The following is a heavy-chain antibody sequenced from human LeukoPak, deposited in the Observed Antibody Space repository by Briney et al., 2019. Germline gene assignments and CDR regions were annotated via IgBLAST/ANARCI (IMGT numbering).Heavy chain of an antibody. CDR2: INWNGGST. CDR3: ARYLADIVVVPAAFDAFDI. D-gene: IGHD2-2*01. CDR1: GFTFDDYG. J-gene: IGHJ3*02. Sequence: GGSLRLSCAASGFTFDDYGMSWVRQAPGKGLEWVSGINWNGGSTGYADSVKGRFTISRDNAKNSLYLQMNSLRAEDTALYYCARYLADIVVVPAAFDAFDIWGQGTMATVSS. V-gene: IGHV3-20*04.